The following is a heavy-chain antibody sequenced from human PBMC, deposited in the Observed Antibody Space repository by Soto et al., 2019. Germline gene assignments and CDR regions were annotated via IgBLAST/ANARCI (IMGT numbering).Heavy chain of an antibody. CDR1: GFTFSNYD. V-gene: IGHV3-13*01. CDR2: ISTAGNT. CDR3: ARVRDSGLYYFDY. D-gene: IGHD2-21*01. Sequence: EVQLVESGGDLVQPGGSLRLSCAASGFTFSNYDMHWVRQATGKGLEWVSTISTAGNTYSPGSVKGRFAISRENAKNSLYLQMNSLRADDTAVYYCARVRDSGLYYFDYWGQGTLVTVSS. J-gene: IGHJ4*02.